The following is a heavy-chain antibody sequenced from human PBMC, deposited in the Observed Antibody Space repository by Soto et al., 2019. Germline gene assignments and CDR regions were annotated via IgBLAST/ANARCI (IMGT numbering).Heavy chain of an antibody. V-gene: IGHV1-2*02. CDR2: INPNSGVT. Sequence: SSVKVSCKSSGYIFTGYHMHCVRHASVQVLYFIVCINPNSGVTKYAQKVQDRVTMTREKFIRTAYMELDRLKSDEPAVFYCARIGVFARGLVAWGQGTLVTVSS. CDR1: GYIFTGYH. J-gene: IGHJ5*02. D-gene: IGHD3-16*02. CDR3: ARIGVFARGLVA.